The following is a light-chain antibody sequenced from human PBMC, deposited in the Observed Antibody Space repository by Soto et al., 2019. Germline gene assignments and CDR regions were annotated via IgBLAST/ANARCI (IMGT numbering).Light chain of an antibody. CDR2: DVS. CDR1: QSINRR. V-gene: IGKV1-5*01. Sequence: DIQMTHSPSTLSASVGDRVIITCRASQSINRRLSWYQQKPGKAPRLLIYDVSTLESGVPSRFGGSGSGTDFTLTISSLQPEDFATYYCQQSYSTPFFTFGPGTKVDI. J-gene: IGKJ3*01. CDR3: QQSYSTPFFT.